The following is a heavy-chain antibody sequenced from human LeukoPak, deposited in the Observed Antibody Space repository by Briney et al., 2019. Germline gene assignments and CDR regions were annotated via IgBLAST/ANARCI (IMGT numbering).Heavy chain of an antibody. CDR2: IRYSGVTM. CDR1: GFTFTNYN. V-gene: IGHV3-48*02. CDR3: VRDYDYAPDY. D-gene: IGHD4-17*01. J-gene: IGHJ4*02. Sequence: PGGSLRLSCAASGFTFTNYNMNWVRQAPGKGLEWVSNIRYSGVTMYYADSVKGRFTISRDNARNSLYLQMNSLRDEDTAVYYCVRDYDYAPDYWGQGTLVTVSS.